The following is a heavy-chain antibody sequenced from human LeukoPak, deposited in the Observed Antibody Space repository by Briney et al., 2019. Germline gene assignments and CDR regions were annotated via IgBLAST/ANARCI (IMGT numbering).Heavy chain of an antibody. V-gene: IGHV4-59*01. CDR1: GGSISSYY. CDR3: ASLHSSGYYDY. Sequence: SETLSLTCTVSGGSISSYYWSWIRQPPGKGLEWIGYIYYSGSTNYNPSLKSRVNISVDTSKNQFSLKLSSVTAADTAVYYCASLHSSGYYDYWGQGTLVTVSS. D-gene: IGHD3-22*01. J-gene: IGHJ4*02. CDR2: IYYSGST.